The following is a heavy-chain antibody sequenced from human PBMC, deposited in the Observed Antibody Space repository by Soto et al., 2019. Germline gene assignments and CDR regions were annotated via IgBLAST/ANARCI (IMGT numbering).Heavy chain of an antibody. V-gene: IGHV3-74*01. CDR2: LNSDGTSA. J-gene: IGHJ4*02. Sequence: EVQLVESGGGLVQPGGSLRLSCAGSGFTFSSNWRHWVAQDPGKGLVWVSRLNSDGTSASYADSVKGRFTISRDNAKNTLFLQMNSLTAEDTALYYCARGPSGWFGFDYWGQGTLVTVSS. CDR3: ARGPSGWFGFDY. D-gene: IGHD6-19*01. CDR1: GFTFSSNW.